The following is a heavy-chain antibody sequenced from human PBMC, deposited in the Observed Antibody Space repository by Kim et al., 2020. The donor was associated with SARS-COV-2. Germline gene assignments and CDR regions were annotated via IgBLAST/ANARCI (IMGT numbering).Heavy chain of an antibody. CDR1: GYSFTSYW. Sequence: GESLKISCKGSGYSFTSYWISWVRQMPGKGLEWMGRIDPSDSYTNYSPSFQGHVTISADKSISTAYLQWSSLKASDTAMYYCARIIGYNWNYVGEHGDYCGQGTLVTVSS. CDR3: ARIIGYNWNYVGEHGDY. D-gene: IGHD1-7*01. V-gene: IGHV5-10-1*01. J-gene: IGHJ4*02. CDR2: IDPSDSYT.